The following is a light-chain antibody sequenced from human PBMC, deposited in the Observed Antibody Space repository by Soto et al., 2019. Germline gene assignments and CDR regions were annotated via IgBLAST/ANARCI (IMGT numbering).Light chain of an antibody. CDR1: SSEVGYYNY. V-gene: IGLV2-8*01. J-gene: IGLJ1*01. CDR2: EVN. CDR3: SSHAGYNNFYV. Sequence: QSVLTQPPSASGSPVQSVTISCTGTSSEVGYYNYVSWYQQHPGKAPKLMIYEVNKRPSGVPDRFSGSKSANTASLTVSGLQGVYEADYYSSSHAGYNNFYVFGSRAKVTV.